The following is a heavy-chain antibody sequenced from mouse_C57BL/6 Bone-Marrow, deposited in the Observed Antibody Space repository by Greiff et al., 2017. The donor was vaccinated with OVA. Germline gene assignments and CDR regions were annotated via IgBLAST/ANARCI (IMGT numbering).Heavy chain of an antibody. D-gene: IGHD3-3*01. V-gene: IGHV1-53*01. Sequence: LQPATELVKPGASVKLSCTASGYTFTSYWMHWVKQRPGQGLEWIGNINPSNGGTNYNEKFKSKATLTVDKSSSTAYMQLSSLTSEDSAVYYCAREGLNWPFDYWGQGTTLTVSS. J-gene: IGHJ2*01. CDR2: INPSNGGT. CDR3: AREGLNWPFDY. CDR1: GYTFTSYW.